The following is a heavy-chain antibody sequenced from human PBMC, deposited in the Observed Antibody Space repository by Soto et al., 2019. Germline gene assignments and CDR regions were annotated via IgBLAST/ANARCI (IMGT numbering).Heavy chain of an antibody. D-gene: IGHD3-10*01. CDR3: ARMRGPGRGY. CDR2: INHSGST. Sequence: SETLSLTCAVYGGSFSGYYWSWIRQPPGKGLEWIGEINHSGSTNYNPSLKSRVTISVDTSKNQFSLKLSSVTAADTAVYYCARMRGPGRGYWGQGTLVTVSS. J-gene: IGHJ4*02. V-gene: IGHV4-34*01. CDR1: GGSFSGYY.